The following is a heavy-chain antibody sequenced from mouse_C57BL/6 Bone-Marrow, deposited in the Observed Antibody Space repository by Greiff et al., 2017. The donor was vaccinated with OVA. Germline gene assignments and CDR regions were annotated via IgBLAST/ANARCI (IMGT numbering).Heavy chain of an antibody. Sequence: QVQLQQSGAELARPGASVKLSCKASGYTFTSYGISWVKQTTGQGLEWIGEIYPRSGNTYDNEKFKGKATLTADKSSSTAYMELRSLTSEDTAVYVCARESATMIKEYVDVWGTGTTVTVAS. J-gene: IGHJ1*03. D-gene: IGHD2-4*01. V-gene: IGHV1-81*01. CDR3: ARESATMIKEYVDV. CDR2: IYPRSGNT. CDR1: GYTFTSYG.